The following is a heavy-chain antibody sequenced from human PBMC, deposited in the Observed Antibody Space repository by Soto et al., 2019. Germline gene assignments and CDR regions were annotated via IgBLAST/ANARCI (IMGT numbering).Heavy chain of an antibody. D-gene: IGHD2-15*01. CDR2: ISYDGSNK. CDR1: GFTFSSYG. J-gene: IGHJ4*02. Sequence: QVQLVESGGGVVQPGRSLRLSCAASGFTFSSYGMHWVRQAPGKGLEWVAVISYDGSNKYYADSVKGRFTISRDNSKNTLYLQMNSLRAEDTAVYYCAKDRGRVVVAAPLYYWGQGTLVTVSS. CDR3: AKDRGRVVVAAPLYY. V-gene: IGHV3-30*18.